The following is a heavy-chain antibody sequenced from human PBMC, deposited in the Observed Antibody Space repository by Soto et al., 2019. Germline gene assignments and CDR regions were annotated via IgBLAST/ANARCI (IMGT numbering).Heavy chain of an antibody. V-gene: IGHV3-30*12. CDR2: ISYDKTRI. CDR1: EFMFRANGLQYG. CDR3: TTEIGRQVVY. J-gene: IGHJ4*02. Sequence: GGSLRLSCAASEFMFRANGLQYGMHWVRQSPGKGLDWVAGISYDKTRIYYAAPVMGRFAISRDDSKNTLYLQMNSLKTEDTAVYYCTTEIGRQVVYWGQGALVTVSS. D-gene: IGHD2-21*01.